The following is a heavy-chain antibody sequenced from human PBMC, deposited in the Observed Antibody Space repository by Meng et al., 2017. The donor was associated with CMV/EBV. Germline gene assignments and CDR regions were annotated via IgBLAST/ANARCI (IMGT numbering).Heavy chain of an antibody. Sequence: ASVKVSCKASGYTFTSYDINWVRQATGQGLEWMGWINPNSGGTNYAQKFQGRVTMTRDTSISTAYMELSRLRSDDTAVYYCARDRGSSSVFDYWGQGTLVTVSS. D-gene: IGHD6-6*01. CDR1: GYTFTSYD. V-gene: IGHV1-2*02. CDR2: INPNSGGT. CDR3: ARDRGSSSVFDY. J-gene: IGHJ4*02.